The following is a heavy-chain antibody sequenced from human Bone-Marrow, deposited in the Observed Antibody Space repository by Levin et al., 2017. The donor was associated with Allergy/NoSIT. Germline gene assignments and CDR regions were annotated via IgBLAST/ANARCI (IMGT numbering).Heavy chain of an antibody. Sequence: GGSLRLSCVASGFSLTNFNYWMTWVRQAPGKGLEWLGCIKSDGSETYYVDSVKGRFTISRDNARNSLYLHMNNLRGEDTAIYYCARERATSSSRPADAWGQGSLVTVSS. J-gene: IGHJ5*02. CDR1: GFSLTNFNYW. CDR2: IKSDGSET. CDR3: ARERATSSSRPADA. D-gene: IGHD6-6*01. V-gene: IGHV3-7*03.